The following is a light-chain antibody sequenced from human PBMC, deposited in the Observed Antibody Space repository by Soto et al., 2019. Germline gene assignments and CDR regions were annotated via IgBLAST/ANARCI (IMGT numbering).Light chain of an antibody. J-gene: IGLJ2*01. CDR3: QTWGAGFSVV. Sequence: QSVLTQSPSVSASLGASVKLTCTLSSGHSSYAIAWHQQQPEKGPRYLMKVNTDGSHNKGDGIPDRFSGSSSGAERYLTISSLQSEDEADYYCQTWGAGFSVVFGGGTKLTVL. V-gene: IGLV4-69*01. CDR1: SGHSSYA. CDR2: VNTDGSH.